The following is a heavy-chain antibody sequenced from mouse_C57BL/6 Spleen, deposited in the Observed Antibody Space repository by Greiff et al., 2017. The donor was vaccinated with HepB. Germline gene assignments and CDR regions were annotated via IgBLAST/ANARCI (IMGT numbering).Heavy chain of an antibody. Sequence: QVQLQQPGAELVKPGASVKLSCKASGYTFTSYWMQWVKQRPGQGLEWIGEIDPSDSYTNYNQKFKGKATLTVDTSSSTAYMQLSSLPSEDSAVYYCARGHSNYPFDYWGQGTTLTVSS. D-gene: IGHD2-5*01. CDR2: IDPSDSYT. V-gene: IGHV1-50*01. CDR3: ARGHSNYPFDY. CDR1: GYTFTSYW. J-gene: IGHJ2*01.